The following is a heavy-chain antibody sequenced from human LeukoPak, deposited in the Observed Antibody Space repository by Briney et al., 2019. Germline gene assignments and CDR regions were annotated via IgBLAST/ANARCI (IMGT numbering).Heavy chain of an antibody. CDR1: GGSISSYY. CDR2: IYYSGST. Sequence: SETLSLTCTVSGGSISSYYWSWIRQPPGKGLEWIGYIYYSGSTNYNPSLNSRVTMSVDTSKNQFSLKLTSVTAADTAVYYCARTSPKNGAFDIWGQGTMVTVSS. J-gene: IGHJ3*02. V-gene: IGHV4-59*12. CDR3: ARTSPKNGAFDI. D-gene: IGHD2-8*01.